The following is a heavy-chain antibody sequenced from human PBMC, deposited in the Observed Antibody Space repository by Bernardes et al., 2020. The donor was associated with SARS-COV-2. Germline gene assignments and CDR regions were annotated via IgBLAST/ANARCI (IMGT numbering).Heavy chain of an antibody. Sequence: SETLSLTCTVSDGSISGYYWSWIRQPPGKGLEWIGYIYYTGPTYYNPSLKSRVTMSMDTSKEQFSLRLSSVTAADTAVYYCARGYYDSSGYSEPFDYWGRGTLVTGSS. CDR3: ARGYYDSSGYSEPFDY. J-gene: IGHJ4*02. CDR1: DGSISGYY. V-gene: IGHV4-59*01. D-gene: IGHD3-22*01. CDR2: IYYTGPT.